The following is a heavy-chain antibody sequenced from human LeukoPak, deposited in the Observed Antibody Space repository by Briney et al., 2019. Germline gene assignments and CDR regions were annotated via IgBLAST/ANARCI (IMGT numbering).Heavy chain of an antibody. V-gene: IGHV3-23*01. D-gene: IGHD2-2*01. CDR2: ISGSGGST. Sequence: GSLRLSCAASGFTFSSYGMSWVRQAPGKGLEWVSAISGSGGSTYYADSVKGRFTISRDNSKNTLYLQMNSLRAEDTALYYCARALSSWDAFDIWGQGTMVTVSS. J-gene: IGHJ3*02. CDR3: ARALSSWDAFDI. CDR1: GFTFSSYG.